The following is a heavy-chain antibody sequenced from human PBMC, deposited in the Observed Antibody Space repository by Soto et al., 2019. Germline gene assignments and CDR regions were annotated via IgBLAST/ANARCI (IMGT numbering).Heavy chain of an antibody. CDR3: ARDVWRGVDTAMVTAFDY. Sequence: AASVKVSCKASGGTFSSYAISWVRQAPGQGLEWMGGIIPIFGTANYAQKFQGRVTITAGKSTSTAYMELSSLRSEDTAVYYCARDVWRGVDTAMVTAFDYWGQGTLVTVS. J-gene: IGHJ4*02. V-gene: IGHV1-69*06. CDR2: IIPIFGTA. CDR1: GGTFSSYA. D-gene: IGHD5-18*01.